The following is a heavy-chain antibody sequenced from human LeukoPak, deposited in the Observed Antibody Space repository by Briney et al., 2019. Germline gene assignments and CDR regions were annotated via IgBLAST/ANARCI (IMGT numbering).Heavy chain of an antibody. CDR3: ARDPYSNYFDY. V-gene: IGHV1-2*02. CDR1: GYTFTGYY. Sequence: ASVKVSCKASGYTFTGYYLHWERQAPGQGLEWMGWINPNNGGTNYAQKFQGRVTMTRDTSISTAYMELNRLRSDDTAAYFCARDPYSNYFDYWGQGTLVTVSS. CDR2: INPNNGGT. D-gene: IGHD5-18*01. J-gene: IGHJ4*02.